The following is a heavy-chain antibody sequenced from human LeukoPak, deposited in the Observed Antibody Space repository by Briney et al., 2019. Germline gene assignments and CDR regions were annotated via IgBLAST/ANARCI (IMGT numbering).Heavy chain of an antibody. CDR1: GYRFSSYW. CDR2: LYPGDSDI. V-gene: IGHV5-51*01. Sequence: GESLKISCKDSGYRFSSYWIAWVRQMPGKGLEYIGILYPGDSDIRYSPSFQGQDTISADKSISTAYLQWSSLKASDTAMYYCARQEYCSGGSCYTWFDPWGQGTLVTVSS. J-gene: IGHJ5*02. D-gene: IGHD2-15*01. CDR3: ARQEYCSGGSCYTWFDP.